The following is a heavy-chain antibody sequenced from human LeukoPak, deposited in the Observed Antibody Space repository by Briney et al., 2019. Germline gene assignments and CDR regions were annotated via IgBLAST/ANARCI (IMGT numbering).Heavy chain of an antibody. Sequence: SVKVSCKASGGTFSSYAISWVRQAPGQGLEWMGGIIPIFGTANYAQKFQGRVTITADESTSTAYMELSSLRSEDTAVYYCARAENPCASGGSCYHLDYWGQGTLVTASS. V-gene: IGHV1-69*13. CDR2: IIPIFGTA. J-gene: IGHJ4*02. D-gene: IGHD2-15*01. CDR3: ARAENPCASGGSCYHLDY. CDR1: GGTFSSYA.